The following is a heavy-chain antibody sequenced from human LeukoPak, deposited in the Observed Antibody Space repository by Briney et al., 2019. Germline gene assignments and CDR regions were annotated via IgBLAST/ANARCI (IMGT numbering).Heavy chain of an antibody. CDR1: GGTFSSYA. D-gene: IGHD6-6*01. Sequence: GSSVKVSCKASGGTFSSYAISWVRQAPGQGLEWMGRIIPILGIANYAQKFQGRVTITADKSTRTAYMELSSLRSEDTAVHYCARSAIAARQGGIDYWGQGTQVTVSS. CDR2: IIPILGIA. J-gene: IGHJ4*02. V-gene: IGHV1-69*04. CDR3: ARSAIAARQGGIDY.